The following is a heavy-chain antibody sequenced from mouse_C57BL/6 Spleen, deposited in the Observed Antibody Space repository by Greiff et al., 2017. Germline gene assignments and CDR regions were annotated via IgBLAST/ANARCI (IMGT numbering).Heavy chain of an antibody. D-gene: IGHD4-1*01. V-gene: IGHV5-4*01. Sequence: EVKLVESGGGLVKPGGSLKLSCAASGFTFSSYAMSWVRQTPEKRLEWVATISDGGSYTYYPDNVKGRFTISRDNAKNNLFLQMSHLKSEDTAMYYCARDRGNWFYYYAMDYWGQGTSVTVSS. CDR2: ISDGGSYT. CDR3: ARDRGNWFYYYAMDY. J-gene: IGHJ4*01. CDR1: GFTFSSYA.